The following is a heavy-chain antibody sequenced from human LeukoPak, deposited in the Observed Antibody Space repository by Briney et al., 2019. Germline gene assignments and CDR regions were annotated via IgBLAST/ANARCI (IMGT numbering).Heavy chain of an antibody. J-gene: IGHJ6*03. Sequence: ASVKVSCKASGYTFTSYDINWVRQATGQGLEWMGWINTNTGNPTYAQGFTGRFVFSLDTSVSTAYLQISSLKAEDTAVYYCARGSQYYDFWSGYSRGYYYYYMDVWGKGTTVTVSS. D-gene: IGHD3-3*01. CDR2: INTNTGNP. CDR3: ARGSQYYDFWSGYSRGYYYYYMDV. V-gene: IGHV7-4-1*02. CDR1: GYTFTSYD.